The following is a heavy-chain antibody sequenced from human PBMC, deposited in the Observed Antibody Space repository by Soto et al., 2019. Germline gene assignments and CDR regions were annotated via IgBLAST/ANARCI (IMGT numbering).Heavy chain of an antibody. Sequence: QVQLVESGGGVVQPGRSLRLSCAASGFTFSSYAMHWVRQAPGKGLEWVAVISYDGSNKYYADSVKGRFTISRDNSKNTLYLQRNSLRAEDTAVYYCARGIGYYFDYWGQGTLVTLSS. J-gene: IGHJ4*02. V-gene: IGHV3-30-3*01. CDR2: ISYDGSNK. CDR3: ARGIGYYFDY. CDR1: GFTFSSYA.